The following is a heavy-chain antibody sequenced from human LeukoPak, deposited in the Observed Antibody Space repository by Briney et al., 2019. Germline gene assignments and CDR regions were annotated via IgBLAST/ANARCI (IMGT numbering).Heavy chain of an antibody. J-gene: IGHJ3*02. CDR3: ARGTTVTCDAFDI. V-gene: IGHV5-51*01. D-gene: IGHD4-17*01. Sequence: GESLKISCKGSGYSFTSYWIGWVRQMPGKGLEWMGIIYPGDSDTRYSPSCQGQVTISADKSISTAYLQWSSLKASDTAMYYCARGTTVTCDAFDIWGKGTMVTVSS. CDR1: GYSFTSYW. CDR2: IYPGDSDT.